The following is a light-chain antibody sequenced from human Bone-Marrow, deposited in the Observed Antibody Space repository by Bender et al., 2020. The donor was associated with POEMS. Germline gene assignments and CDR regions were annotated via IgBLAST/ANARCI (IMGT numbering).Light chain of an antibody. Sequence: QLVVTQSPSASASLGASVRLTCTLSGGHTDYAIAWHQQQPDKGPRYLMKLNSDGSHYKGDGIPDRFSGSNSGAERYLTISSLQSEDEADYYCQTWDSDIVVFGGGTKLTVL. V-gene: IGLV4-69*01. J-gene: IGLJ2*01. CDR1: GGHTDYA. CDR3: QTWDSDIVV. CDR2: LNSDGSH.